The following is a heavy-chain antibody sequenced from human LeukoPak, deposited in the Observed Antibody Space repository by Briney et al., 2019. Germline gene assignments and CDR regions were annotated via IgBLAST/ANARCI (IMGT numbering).Heavy chain of an antibody. CDR3: ARAAYSSGWYQSLLD. V-gene: IGHV3-48*03. CDR2: ISSSGSTI. CDR1: GFTFSSYE. Sequence: GGSLGLSCAASGFTFSSYEMNWVRQAPGKGLEWVSYISSSGSTIYYADSVKGRFTISRDNAKNSLYLQMNSLRAEDTAVYYCARAAYSSGWYQSLLDWGQGTLVTVSS. J-gene: IGHJ4*02. D-gene: IGHD6-19*01.